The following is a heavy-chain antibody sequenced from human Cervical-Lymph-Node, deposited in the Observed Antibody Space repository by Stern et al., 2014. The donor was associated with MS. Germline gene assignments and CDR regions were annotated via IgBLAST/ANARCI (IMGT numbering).Heavy chain of an antibody. V-gene: IGHV1-69*01. CDR3: ARDRSLGVTPLFDY. Sequence: QLVQSGAEVKKPGSSVTVSCKASGGTFNNYAIAWVRQAPGQGPEWMGGIIPILGTVTYAKRFEGRVTITADDFSTTAYMELTSRRSEDTAVYYFARDRSLGVTPLFDYWGQGTLVTVSS. J-gene: IGHJ4*02. CDR2: IIPILGTV. CDR1: GGTFNNYA.